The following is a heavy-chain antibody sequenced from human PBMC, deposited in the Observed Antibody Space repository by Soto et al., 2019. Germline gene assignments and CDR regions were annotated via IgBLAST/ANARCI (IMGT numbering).Heavy chain of an antibody. D-gene: IGHD3-10*01. Sequence: GGSLRLSCAASGFTFSSYAMSWVRQAPGKGLEWVSAISGSGGSTYYADSVKGRFTISRDNSKNTLYLQMNSLRAEDTAVYYCAKDMVRGVIPTILDYRGQGTLVTVSS. CDR3: AKDMVRGVIPTILDY. V-gene: IGHV3-23*01. CDR2: ISGSGGST. CDR1: GFTFSSYA. J-gene: IGHJ4*02.